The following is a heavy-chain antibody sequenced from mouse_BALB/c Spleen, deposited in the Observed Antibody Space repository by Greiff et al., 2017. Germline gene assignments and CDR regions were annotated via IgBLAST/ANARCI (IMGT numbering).Heavy chain of an antibody. CDR3: AREDRGYAMDY. CDR2: ISDGGSYT. J-gene: IGHJ4*01. V-gene: IGHV5-4*02. Sequence: EVQGVESGGGLVKPGGSLKLSCAASGFTFSDYYMYWVRQTPEKRLEWVATISDGGSYTYYPDSVKGRFTISRDNAKNNLYLQMSSLKSEDTAMYYCAREDRGYAMDYWGQGTSVTVSS. CDR1: GFTFSDYY.